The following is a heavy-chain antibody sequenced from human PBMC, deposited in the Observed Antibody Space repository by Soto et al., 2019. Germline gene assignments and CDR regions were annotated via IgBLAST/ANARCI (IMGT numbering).Heavy chain of an antibody. CDR2: INPSGGST. CDR1: GYTFTSYY. V-gene: IGHV1-46*01. J-gene: IGHJ6*02. Sequence: GASVKVSCKASGYTFTSYYMHWVRQAPGQGLEWMGIINPSGGSTSYAQKFQGRVTMTRDTSTSTVYMELSSLRSEDTAVYYCARSFGSSTPLSAYYYYYGMDVWGQGTTVTVSS. D-gene: IGHD2-2*01. CDR3: ARSFGSSTPLSAYYYYYGMDV.